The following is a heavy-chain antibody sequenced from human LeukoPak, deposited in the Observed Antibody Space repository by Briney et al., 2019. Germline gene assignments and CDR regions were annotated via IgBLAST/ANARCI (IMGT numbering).Heavy chain of an antibody. Sequence: SETLSLTCTVSGGSISSYYWSWIRQPPGKGLEWIGYIYTSGSTNYNPSLKSRVTISVDTSKNQFSLKLSSVTAADTAVYYCARHAGDVEMAMRYYFDYWGQGTLVTVSS. V-gene: IGHV4-4*09. CDR3: ARHAGDVEMAMRYYFDY. CDR2: IYTSGST. CDR1: GGSISSYY. J-gene: IGHJ4*02. D-gene: IGHD5-24*01.